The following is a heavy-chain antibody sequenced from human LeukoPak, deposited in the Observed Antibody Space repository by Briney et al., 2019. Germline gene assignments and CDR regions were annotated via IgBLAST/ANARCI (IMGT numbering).Heavy chain of an antibody. CDR2: TIPIFDTA. Sequence: SVKVSCKASGGTFSSYAISWVRQAPGQGLEWMGGTIPIFDTANYAQKFQGRVTITTDESTSTAYMELSSLRSEDTAVYYCARGQPEDIVVVPAAMEADYYYYYYMDVWGKGTTVTVSS. V-gene: IGHV1-69*05. CDR1: GGTFSSYA. CDR3: ARGQPEDIVVVPAAMEADYYYYYYMDV. D-gene: IGHD2-2*01. J-gene: IGHJ6*03.